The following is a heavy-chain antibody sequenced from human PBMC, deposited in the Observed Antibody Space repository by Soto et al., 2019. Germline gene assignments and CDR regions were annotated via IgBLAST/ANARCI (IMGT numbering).Heavy chain of an antibody. CDR2: INHSGST. J-gene: IGHJ6*02. CDR3: AREGRVRYSYVYRWDYYYYVMDV. V-gene: IGHV4-34*01. Sequence: PSETLSLTCAVYGGSFSGYYWSWIRQPPGKGLEWIGEINHSGSTNYNPSLKSRVTISVDTSKNQFSLKLSSVTAADTAVYYCAREGRVRYSYVYRWDYYYYVMDVWGQGTTVTVSS. CDR1: GGSFSGYY. D-gene: IGHD5-18*01.